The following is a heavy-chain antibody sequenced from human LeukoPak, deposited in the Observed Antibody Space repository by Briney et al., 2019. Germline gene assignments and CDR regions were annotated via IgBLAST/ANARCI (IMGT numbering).Heavy chain of an antibody. CDR3: ARSQNRLYSSSWYGHFDY. Sequence: SETLSLTCTVSGGSISSYYWSWIRQPPGKGLEWIGYIYHSGSTYYNPSLKSRVTISVDRSKNQFSLKLSSVTAADTAVYYCARSQNRLYSSSWYGHFDYWGQGTLVTVSS. J-gene: IGHJ4*02. CDR1: GGSISSYY. CDR2: IYHSGST. V-gene: IGHV4-59*12. D-gene: IGHD6-13*01.